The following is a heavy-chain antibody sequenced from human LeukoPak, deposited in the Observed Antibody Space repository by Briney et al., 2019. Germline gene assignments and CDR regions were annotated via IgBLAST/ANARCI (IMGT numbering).Heavy chain of an antibody. CDR3: ARESLFDWLSSRGYYFDY. V-gene: IGHV3-30-3*01. Sequence: GGSLRLSCAASGFTFSSYAMHWVRQAPGKGLEWVAVISYDGSNKYYADSVKGRFTISRDNSKNTLYLQMNSLRAEVTAVYYCARESLFDWLSSRGYYFDYWGQGTLVTVSS. J-gene: IGHJ4*02. D-gene: IGHD3-9*01. CDR1: GFTFSSYA. CDR2: ISYDGSNK.